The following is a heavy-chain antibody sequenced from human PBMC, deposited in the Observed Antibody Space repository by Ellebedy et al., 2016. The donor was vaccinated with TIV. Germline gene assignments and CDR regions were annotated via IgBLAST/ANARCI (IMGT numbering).Heavy chain of an antibody. D-gene: IGHD4-23*01. J-gene: IGHJ4*02. CDR3: AADYGGRFDY. CDR1: GGSISTFY. CDR2: IYYIGIT. V-gene: IGHV4-59*01. Sequence: MPGGSLRLSCNVSGGSISTFYWSWIRQPQGKGLEFIGYIYYIGITNYNPSLESRVAISIDTSENQFSLRLSSVTAADTAVYYCAADYGGRFDYWGQGTLVTVSS.